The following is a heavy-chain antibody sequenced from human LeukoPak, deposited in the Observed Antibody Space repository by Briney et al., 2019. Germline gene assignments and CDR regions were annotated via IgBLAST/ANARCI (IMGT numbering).Heavy chain of an antibody. CDR1: GFTFSSYA. V-gene: IGHV3-30*04. Sequence: GRSLRLSCAASGFTFSSYAMHWVRQAPDKGLEWVAVISYDGSNKYYADSVKGRFTISRDNSKNTLYPQMNSLRAEDTAVYYCARDQYSSSWYVGPPSDYWGQGTLVTVSS. D-gene: IGHD6-13*01. CDR2: ISYDGSNK. J-gene: IGHJ4*02. CDR3: ARDQYSSSWYVGPPSDY.